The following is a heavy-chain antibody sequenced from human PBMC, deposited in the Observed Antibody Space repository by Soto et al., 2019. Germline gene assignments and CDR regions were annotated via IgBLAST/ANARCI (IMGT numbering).Heavy chain of an antibody. Sequence: ASVKVSCKASGYTFTSYDINWVRQATGQGLEWMGWMNPNSGNTGYAQKFQGRVTMTRNTSISTAYMELSSLRSEDTAVYYCARGREDIVVVVAATAFGIWGQGTMVTVSS. CDR2: MNPNSGNT. J-gene: IGHJ3*02. D-gene: IGHD2-15*01. CDR1: GYTFTSYD. V-gene: IGHV1-8*01. CDR3: ARGREDIVVVVAATAFGI.